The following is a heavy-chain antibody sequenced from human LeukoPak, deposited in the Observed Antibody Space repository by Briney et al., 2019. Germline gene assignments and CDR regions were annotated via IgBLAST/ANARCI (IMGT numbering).Heavy chain of an antibody. V-gene: IGHV3-9*01. Sequence: GGSLRLSCAASGFTFDDYAMHWVRHAPGKGLEWVSGISWNSGTIDYADSVKGRFTISRDNAKNSLYLQMNSLRAEDTALYYCAKDTAMVLEGDYFDYWGQGTLVTVSS. CDR1: GFTFDDYA. D-gene: IGHD5-18*01. J-gene: IGHJ4*02. CDR2: ISWNSGTI. CDR3: AKDTAMVLEGDYFDY.